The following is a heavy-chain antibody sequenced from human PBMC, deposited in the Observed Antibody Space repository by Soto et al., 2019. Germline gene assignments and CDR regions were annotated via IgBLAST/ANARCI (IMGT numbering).Heavy chain of an antibody. CDR2: IYYSGST. V-gene: IGHV4-31*03. CDR3: ARDHLLWFGESKTFYYYYGMDV. J-gene: IGHJ6*02. Sequence: QVQLQESGPGLVKPSQTLSLTCTVSGGSISSGGYYWSWIRQHPGKGLEWIGYIYYSGSTYYNPSLKSRVTISVDTSKNQFSLKLSSLTAADTAVYYCARDHLLWFGESKTFYYYYGMDVWGQGTTVTVSS. D-gene: IGHD3-10*01. CDR1: GGSISSGGYY.